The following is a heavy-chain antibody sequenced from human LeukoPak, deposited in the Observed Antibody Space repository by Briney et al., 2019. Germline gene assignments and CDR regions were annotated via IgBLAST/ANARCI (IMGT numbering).Heavy chain of an antibody. CDR2: ISSYSGNT. J-gene: IGHJ4*02. D-gene: IGHD6-13*01. V-gene: IGHV1-18*01. CDR3: ARGESSNWSFDY. CDR1: GYTFSSYG. Sequence: ASVKVSCKASGYTFSSYGINWVRQAPGQGLEWMGWISSYSGNTNYAQKLQGRVTMTTDTSTSTAYMELRSLRSDDTAVYYCARGESSNWSFDYWGQGTLVTVSS.